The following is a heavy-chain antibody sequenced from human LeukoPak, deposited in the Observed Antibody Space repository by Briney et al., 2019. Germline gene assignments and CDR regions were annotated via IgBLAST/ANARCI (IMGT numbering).Heavy chain of an antibody. V-gene: IGHV4-34*01. Sequence: PSETLSLTRAVYGGSFSGYYWSWIRQPPGKGLEWIGEINHSGGTNYNPSLKSRVTISVDTSKNQFSLKLSSVTAADTAVYYCARGRKQQLATNHYYYYGMDVWGQGTTVTVSS. D-gene: IGHD6-13*01. CDR3: ARGRKQQLATNHYYYYGMDV. J-gene: IGHJ6*02. CDR2: INHSGGT. CDR1: GGSFSGYY.